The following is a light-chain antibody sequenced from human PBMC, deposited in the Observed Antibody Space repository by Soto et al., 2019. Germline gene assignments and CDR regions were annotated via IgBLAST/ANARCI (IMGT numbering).Light chain of an antibody. J-gene: IGLJ2*01. V-gene: IGLV2-11*01. CDR1: SSDIGTYKY. Sequence: QSALTQPRSVSGSPGQSVTISCTGTSSDIGTYKYVSWYQQYPGKAPKLIIYEVSKRPSGVPDRVSGSKSGNTASLTISGLQAEDEADYHCCSYGGSHIYGIFGGGTKLTVL. CDR2: EVS. CDR3: CSYGGSHIYGI.